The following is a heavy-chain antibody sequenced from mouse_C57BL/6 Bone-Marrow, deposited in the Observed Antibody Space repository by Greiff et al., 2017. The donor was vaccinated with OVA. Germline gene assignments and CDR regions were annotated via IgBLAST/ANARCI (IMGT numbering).Heavy chain of an antibody. Sequence: VQLKESGAELVRPGASVKLSCTASGFNIKDDYMHWVKQRPEQGLEWIGWFDPEHGDTEYASKFQGKATITADTSSNTAYLQISRLTSEDTAVYYCTPAAQATAFDYWGKGTTLTVSS. CDR2: FDPEHGDT. D-gene: IGHD3-2*02. J-gene: IGHJ2*01. CDR1: GFNIKDDY. CDR3: TPAAQATAFDY. V-gene: IGHV14-4*01.